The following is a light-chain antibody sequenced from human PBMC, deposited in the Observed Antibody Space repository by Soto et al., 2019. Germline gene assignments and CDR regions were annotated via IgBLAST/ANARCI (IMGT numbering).Light chain of an antibody. CDR3: QQYGSSPRT. CDR2: GAS. Sequence: EIVLTQSPGTLSLSPGERATLSCRASQSVSSSYLASYQQKPGQAPRLLIYGASSRATGNPDRFSGSGSGTDFTLTISSLEPEDFAVYYCQQYGSSPRTFGQGTKLEIK. J-gene: IGKJ2*01. V-gene: IGKV3-20*01. CDR1: QSVSSSY.